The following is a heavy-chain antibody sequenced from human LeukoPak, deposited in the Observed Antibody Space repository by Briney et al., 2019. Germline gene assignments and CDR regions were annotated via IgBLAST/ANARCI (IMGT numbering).Heavy chain of an antibody. CDR2: IYTSGNT. Sequence: SETLSLTCTVSGGSISSYYWSWIRQRPGMGLEWIGRIYTSGNTNYNPFLKSRVTMSVETSKNQFSLKLSSVTAADTAVYYCPRKCRVGATTSYYYYYYMDVWGKGTTVTVSS. V-gene: IGHV4-4*07. D-gene: IGHD1-26*01. CDR3: PRKCRVGATTSYYYYYYMDV. CDR1: GGSISSYY. J-gene: IGHJ6*03.